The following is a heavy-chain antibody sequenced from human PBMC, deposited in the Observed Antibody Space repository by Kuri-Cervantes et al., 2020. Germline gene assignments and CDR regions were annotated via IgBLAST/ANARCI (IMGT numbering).Heavy chain of an antibody. CDR1: GFTFSDYY. CDR3: AKVPTYYYDDMGAFDI. CDR2: INNSGSII. D-gene: IGHD3-22*01. V-gene: IGHV3-11*01. J-gene: IGHJ3*02. Sequence: GGSLRLSCAASGFTFSDYYMSWIRQAPGKGLEWVSEINNSGSIIYYTDSVKGRFTISRDNAKNSLYLQMNSLRPEDTALYYCAKVPTYYYDDMGAFDIWGQGTMVTVSS.